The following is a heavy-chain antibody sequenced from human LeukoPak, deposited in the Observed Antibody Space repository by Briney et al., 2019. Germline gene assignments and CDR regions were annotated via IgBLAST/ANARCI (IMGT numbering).Heavy chain of an antibody. Sequence: SETLSLTCTVSGGSISSRSYYWGWLRQPPGKGLGWIASIFYSGSTYHNPSLKSRVTISVDTSKRQYSLKLSSVTAADTAVYFCARHPLKAYVSDWFDPWGQGTLVTVSS. D-gene: IGHD3-10*02. J-gene: IGHJ5*02. CDR1: GGSISSRSYY. CDR3: ARHPLKAYVSDWFDP. CDR2: IFYSGST. V-gene: IGHV4-39*01.